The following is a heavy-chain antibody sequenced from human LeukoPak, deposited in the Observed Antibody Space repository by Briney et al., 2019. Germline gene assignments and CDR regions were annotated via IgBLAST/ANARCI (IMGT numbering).Heavy chain of an antibody. J-gene: IGHJ4*02. V-gene: IGHV1-69-2*01. CDR2: VDPEDGET. CDR3: ATDRRDGYTDPFDY. CDR1: GYTFTDYY. Sequence: ASVKVSCKVSGYTFTDYYMHWVPQAPGKGLEWMGLVDPEDGETIYAEKFQGRVTITADTSTDTAYMELSSLRSEDTAVYYCATDRRDGYTDPFDYWGQGTLVTVSS. D-gene: IGHD5-24*01.